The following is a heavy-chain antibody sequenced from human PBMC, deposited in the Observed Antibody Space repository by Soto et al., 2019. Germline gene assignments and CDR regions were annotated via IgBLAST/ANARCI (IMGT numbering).Heavy chain of an antibody. D-gene: IGHD2-8*01. CDR2: MYPSGGT. CDR3: ARCLHCSNGGRFDP. J-gene: IGHJ5*02. CDR1: GVSISSSNW. Sequence: QVQLQESGPGLVTPSGTLSLTCTVSGVSISSSNWWTWVRQAPGKGLEWIGEMYPSGGTTYNPALQNRVTISVDNSKNHLSLTLTAVTAADTAVYYYARCLHCSNGGRFDPWGRGALVTVSS. V-gene: IGHV4-4*02.